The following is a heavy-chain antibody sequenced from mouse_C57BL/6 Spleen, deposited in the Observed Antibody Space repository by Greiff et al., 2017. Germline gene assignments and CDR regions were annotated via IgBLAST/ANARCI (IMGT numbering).Heavy chain of an antibody. CDR3: AKRNYGSTYFDY. V-gene: IGHV1-19*01. CDR1: GYTFTDYY. Sequence: VHVKQSGPVLVKPGASVKMSCKASGYTFTDYYMNWVKQSHGKSLEWIGVINPYNGGTSYNQKFKGKATLTVDKSSSTAYMELNSLTSDDSAVYYCAKRNYGSTYFDYWGQGTTLTVSS. CDR2: INPYNGGT. J-gene: IGHJ2*01. D-gene: IGHD1-1*01.